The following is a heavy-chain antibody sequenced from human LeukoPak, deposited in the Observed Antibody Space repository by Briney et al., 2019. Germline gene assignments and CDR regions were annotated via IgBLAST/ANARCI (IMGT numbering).Heavy chain of an antibody. D-gene: IGHD4-23*01. CDR3: ARGYRLRWSARKASDAFDI. CDR1: GGSFSGYY. V-gene: IGHV4-34*01. J-gene: IGHJ3*02. Sequence: SETLSLTCAVYGGSFSGYYWSWIRQPPGKGLEWIGEINHSGSTNYNPSLKSRVTISVDTSKNQFSLKLSSVTAADTAVYYCARGYRLRWSARKASDAFDIWGQGTMVTVSS. CDR2: INHSGST.